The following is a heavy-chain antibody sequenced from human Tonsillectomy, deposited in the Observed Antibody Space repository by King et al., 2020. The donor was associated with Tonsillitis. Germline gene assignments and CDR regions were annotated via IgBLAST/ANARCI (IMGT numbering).Heavy chain of an antibody. Sequence: VQLVESGGGVVRPGGSLRLSCAASGFTFADHGMSWVRQAPGKGLEWVSGINWNGGSTGYADSVKGRFTISRDNAKNSLYLQMNSLRVEDTALYYCARDNGDSRYYYYYGMDVGGQGTTITVSS. J-gene: IGHJ6*02. CDR3: ARDNGDSRYYYYYGMDV. D-gene: IGHD4-17*01. CDR1: GFTFADHG. V-gene: IGHV3-20*04. CDR2: INWNGGST.